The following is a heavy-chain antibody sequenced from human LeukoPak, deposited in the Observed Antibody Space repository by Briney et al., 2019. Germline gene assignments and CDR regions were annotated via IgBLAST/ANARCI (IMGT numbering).Heavy chain of an antibody. V-gene: IGHV4-59*11. CDR1: GGSISSHY. Sequence: SETLSLTCTVSGGSISSHYWSWTRQPPGKGLEWIGYIYYSGSTNYNPSLKSRVTISVDTSKNQFSLKLSSVTAADTAVYYCARVPYYDFWSGYAWYFDYWGQGTLVTVSS. CDR2: IYYSGST. J-gene: IGHJ4*02. CDR3: ARVPYYDFWSGYAWYFDY. D-gene: IGHD3-3*01.